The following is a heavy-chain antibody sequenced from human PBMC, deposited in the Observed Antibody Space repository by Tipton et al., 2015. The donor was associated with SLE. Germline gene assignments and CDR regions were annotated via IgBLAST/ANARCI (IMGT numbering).Heavy chain of an antibody. J-gene: IGHJ6*03. Sequence: LRLSCTVSGGSISTYYWSWIRQPPGKGLEWIGEIYYSGNTNYNPSLKSRVTLSVDTSKYQFSLRLSSVTAADTAVYYCARDRGTDYYYYYMDVWGKGTTVTVSS. CDR1: GGSISTYY. D-gene: IGHD2-8*02. CDR3: ARDRGTDYYYYYMDV. V-gene: IGHV4-59*01. CDR2: IYYSGNT.